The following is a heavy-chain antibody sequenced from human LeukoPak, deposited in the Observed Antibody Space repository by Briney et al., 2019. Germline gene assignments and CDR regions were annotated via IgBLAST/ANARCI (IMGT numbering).Heavy chain of an antibody. CDR1: GFTFSSYG. Sequence: GGSLRLSCAASGFTFSSYGMHWVRQAPGKGLEWVAVISYDGSNKYYADSVKGRFTISGDNSKNTLYLQMNSLRAEDTAVYYCAKMGAAAGHDYWGQGTLVTVSS. J-gene: IGHJ4*02. D-gene: IGHD6-13*01. CDR3: AKMGAAAGHDY. CDR2: ISYDGSNK. V-gene: IGHV3-30*18.